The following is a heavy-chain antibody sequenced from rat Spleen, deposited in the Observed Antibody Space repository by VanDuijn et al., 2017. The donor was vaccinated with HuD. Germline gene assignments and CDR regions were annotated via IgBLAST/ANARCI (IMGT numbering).Heavy chain of an antibody. CDR2: IWSDGDT. D-gene: IGHD4-3*01. V-gene: IGHV2S8*01. CDR3: ARTVNSGYVMDA. CDR1: GFSLTSYS. Sequence: QVQLKESGPGLVQPSETLSLTCTVSGFSLTSYSVSWIRQPPGKGLEWMGVIWSDGDTSYNSALKSRLSISRETSKSQVFLKMSRLQTEDTAMYFCARTVNSGYVMDAWGQGASVTVSS. J-gene: IGHJ4*01.